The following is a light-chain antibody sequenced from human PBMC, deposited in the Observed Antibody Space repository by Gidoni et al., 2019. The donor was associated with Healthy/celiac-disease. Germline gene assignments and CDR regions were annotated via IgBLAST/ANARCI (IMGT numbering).Light chain of an antibody. Sequence: DNQMTQSPSSLSASVGDRVTITCRASQSISSYLDWYQQKPGKAPKLLIYAASSLQSGVPSRFSGSGSGTEFTLTISSLQPEDFATYYCQQSNSTPWTFGQXTKVEIK. CDR3: QQSNSTPWT. V-gene: IGKV1-39*01. CDR1: QSISSY. J-gene: IGKJ1*01. CDR2: AAS.